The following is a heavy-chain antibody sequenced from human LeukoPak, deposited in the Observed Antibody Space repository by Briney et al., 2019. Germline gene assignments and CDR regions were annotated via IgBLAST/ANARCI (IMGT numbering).Heavy chain of an antibody. CDR2: ISGSGAYT. CDR3: AKVLDRSRYWYFDL. V-gene: IGHV3-23*01. J-gene: IGHJ2*01. CDR1: GFTFSSYA. D-gene: IGHD3/OR15-3a*01. Sequence: GGSLRLSCAASGFTFSSYAMTWVRQAPGKGLEWVSAISGSGAYTYHEDSVKGRFTISRDNSKNTLYLQMNSLRAEDTAVYYCAKVLDRSRYWYFDLWGRGTLVTVSS.